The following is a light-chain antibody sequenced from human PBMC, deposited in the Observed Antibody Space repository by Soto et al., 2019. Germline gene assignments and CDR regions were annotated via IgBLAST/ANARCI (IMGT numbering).Light chain of an antibody. CDR3: SSYTTTNAVL. Sequence: QSVLTQPASVSGSPGQSITISCTEASSDVGDYNYVSWYQQHPGKAPKLMIYDVSYRPSGVSIRFSGSKSGSTVSLTISGLQAEDEADYYCSSYTTTNAVLFGGGTKLTVL. V-gene: IGLV2-14*03. CDR1: SSDVGDYNY. J-gene: IGLJ2*01. CDR2: DVS.